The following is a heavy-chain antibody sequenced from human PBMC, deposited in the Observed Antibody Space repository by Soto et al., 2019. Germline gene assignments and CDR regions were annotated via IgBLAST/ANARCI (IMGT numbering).Heavy chain of an antibody. CDR3: TRPPLLWFGESTYYYYYYGMDV. D-gene: IGHD3-10*01. CDR1: GFTFGDYA. V-gene: IGHV3-49*04. CDR2: IRSKAYGGTT. Sequence: GGSLRLSCTASGFTFGDYAMSWVRQAPGKGLEWVGFIRSKAYGGTTEYAASVKGRFTISRDDSKSIAYLQMNSLKTEDTAVYYCTRPPLLWFGESTYYYYYYGMDVWGQGTTVTV. J-gene: IGHJ6*02.